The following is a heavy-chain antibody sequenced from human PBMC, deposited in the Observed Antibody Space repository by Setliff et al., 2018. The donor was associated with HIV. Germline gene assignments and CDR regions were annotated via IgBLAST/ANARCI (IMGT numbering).Heavy chain of an antibody. J-gene: IGHJ4*02. CDR2: IIPSGEGT. CDR1: GYNFSNYY. V-gene: IGHV1-46*01. Sequence: ASVKVSCKASGYNFSNYYVHWVRQAPGQGLEWMGTIIPSGEGTTYAQKFQGRVTMTSDTSTNRVFMELSRLRSEDTAVYYCARVSDPWSGSSPFEYWGQGTLVTVSS. D-gene: IGHD3-3*01. CDR3: ARVSDPWSGSSPFEY.